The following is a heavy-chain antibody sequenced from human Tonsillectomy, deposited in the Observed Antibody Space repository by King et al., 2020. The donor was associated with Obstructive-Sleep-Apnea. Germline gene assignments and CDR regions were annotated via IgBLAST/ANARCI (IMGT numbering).Heavy chain of an antibody. V-gene: IGHV4-59*01. CDR1: GGSISSYF. J-gene: IGHJ2*01. Sequence: VQLQESGPGLVKPSETLSLTCTVSGGSISSYFWSWIRQPPGKGLEWIGHIYYSGSTNYNPSLKSRVTISVDRSKNQFSLKLSSVTAADTAVYYCARVPDYGDYVWGYFDLWGRGTLVTVSS. D-gene: IGHD4-17*01. CDR2: IYYSGST. CDR3: ARVPDYGDYVWGYFDL.